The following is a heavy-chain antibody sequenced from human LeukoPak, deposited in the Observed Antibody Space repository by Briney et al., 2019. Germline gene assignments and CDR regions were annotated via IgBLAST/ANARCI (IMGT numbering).Heavy chain of an antibody. J-gene: IGHJ4*02. Sequence: GGSLRLSCAASGFTFSDYYMSWIRQAPGKGLEWVPYISSSGSTIYYADSVKGRFTISRDNAKNSLYLQMNSLRAEDTAVYYCASYYYDSSTSDYWGQGTLVTVSS. CDR2: ISSSGSTI. V-gene: IGHV3-11*04. CDR1: GFTFSDYY. D-gene: IGHD3-22*01. CDR3: ASYYYDSSTSDY.